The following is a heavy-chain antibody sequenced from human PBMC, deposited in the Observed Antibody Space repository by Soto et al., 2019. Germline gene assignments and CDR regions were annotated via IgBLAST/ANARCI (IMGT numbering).Heavy chain of an antibody. J-gene: IGHJ6*02. CDR1: GGSMSSGGYS. V-gene: IGHV4-30-2*01. CDR3: ARVPDV. Sequence: QLQLQESGSGLVKPSQTLSLTCAVSGGSMSSGGYSWSWIRQPPGKGLEWIGYIYHNGSPYYNPSLXSXXTISVDRSKNQFCLKLSSVTAADTAVYYCARVPDVWGQGTTVTVSS. CDR2: IYHNGSP.